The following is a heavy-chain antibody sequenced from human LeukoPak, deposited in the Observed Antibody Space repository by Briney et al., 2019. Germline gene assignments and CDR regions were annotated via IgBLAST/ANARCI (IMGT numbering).Heavy chain of an antibody. V-gene: IGHV3-30*04. CDR2: ISYDGSNK. D-gene: IGHD3-10*01. J-gene: IGHJ4*02. CDR3: ARDQLYYYGSGSLDY. Sequence: GRSLRLSCAASGFTFSSNAMHWVRQAPGKGLEWVAVISYDGSNKYYADSVKGRFTISRDNSKNTLYLQMNSLRAEDTAVYYCARDQLYYYGSGSLDYWGQGTLVTVSS. CDR1: GFTFSSNA.